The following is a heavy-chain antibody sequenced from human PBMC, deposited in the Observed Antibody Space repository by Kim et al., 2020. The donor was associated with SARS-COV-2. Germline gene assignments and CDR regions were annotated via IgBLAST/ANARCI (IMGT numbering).Heavy chain of an antibody. V-gene: IGHV5-10-1*01. CDR1: GYSFTSYW. CDR2: IDPSDSYT. Sequence: GESLKISCKGSGYSFTSYWISWVRQMPGKGLEWMGRIDPSDSYTNYSPSFQGHVTISADKSISTANLQWSSLKASDTAMYYCARLNCSGGSCYDPDYYYGMDVWGQGTTVTVSS. J-gene: IGHJ6*02. D-gene: IGHD2-15*01. CDR3: ARLNCSGGSCYDPDYYYGMDV.